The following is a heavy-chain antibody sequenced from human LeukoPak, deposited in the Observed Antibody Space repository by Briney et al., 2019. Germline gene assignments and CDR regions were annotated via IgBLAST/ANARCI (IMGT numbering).Heavy chain of an antibody. CDR1: GYTFTSHY. V-gene: IGHV1-46*01. CDR2: INPSGGST. Sequence: GASVKVSCKASGYTFTSHYMHWVRQAPGQGLEWMGIINPSGGSTSYAQKFQGRVTMTRDTSTSTVYMELSSLRSEDTAVYYCARVGYSSGWYSGEGNWGQGTLVTVSS. D-gene: IGHD6-19*01. CDR3: ARVGYSSGWYSGEGN. J-gene: IGHJ4*02.